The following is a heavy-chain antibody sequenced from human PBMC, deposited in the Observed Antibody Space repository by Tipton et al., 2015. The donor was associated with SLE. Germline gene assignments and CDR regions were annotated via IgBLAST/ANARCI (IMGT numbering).Heavy chain of an antibody. CDR2: IYYRGST. CDR1: GGSISSSSYY. D-gene: IGHD2-21*01. Sequence: TLSLTCTVSGGSISSSSYYWGWIRQPPGKGLEWIGSIYYRGSTYYNPSLKSRVTISVDTSKHQFSLKLSSVTAADTAVYYCARQGDEHIVVVIAKSWFDPWGQGTLVTVSS. V-gene: IGHV4-39*07. J-gene: IGHJ5*02. CDR3: ARQGDEHIVVVIAKSWFDP.